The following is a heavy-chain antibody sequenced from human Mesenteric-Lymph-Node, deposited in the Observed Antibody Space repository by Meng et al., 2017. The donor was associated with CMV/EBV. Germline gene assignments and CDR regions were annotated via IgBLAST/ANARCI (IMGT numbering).Heavy chain of an antibody. CDR3: ARKIAAGGPAFDY. CDR2: IKQDGSEK. V-gene: IGHV3-7*01. J-gene: IGHJ4*02. Sequence: GESLKISCAASGFTFSSYWMSWVRQAPGKGLEWVANIKQDGSEKYYVDSVKGRFTISTDNAKNSLYLQMNSLRDEDTAVYYCARKIAAGGPAFDYWGQGALVTVPQ. CDR1: GFTFSSYW. D-gene: IGHD6-13*01.